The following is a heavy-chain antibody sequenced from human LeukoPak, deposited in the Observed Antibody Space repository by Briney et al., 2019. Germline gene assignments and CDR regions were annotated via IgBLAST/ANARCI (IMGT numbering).Heavy chain of an antibody. D-gene: IGHD5-18*01. CDR3: VREGSDTAHYNWFDP. V-gene: IGHV1-18*01. Sequence: ASVKVSCKTSGYTFTRYGMNWVRQAPGQGLEWMGWISVYNGNTKYAQKFQGRVTMTTDTSTSTAYMELRSLTSDDTAVYYCVREGSDTAHYNWFDPWGQGTLVTVSS. CDR2: ISVYNGNT. CDR1: GYTFTRYG. J-gene: IGHJ5*02.